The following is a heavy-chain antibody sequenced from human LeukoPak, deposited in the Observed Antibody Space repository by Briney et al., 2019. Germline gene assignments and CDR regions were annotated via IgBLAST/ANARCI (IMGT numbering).Heavy chain of an antibody. CDR1: EFTVSNNY. Sequence: PGGSLRLSCAASEFTVSNNYMSWVRQAPGKGLEWVSLIYSGGSTHYADSVKGRFIISRDNSKSTLFLQMNSLTADDTAVYYCAREFGGAAVAPPLDHWGQGTLVAVSS. V-gene: IGHV3-66*01. J-gene: IGHJ4*02. CDR2: IYSGGST. CDR3: AREFGGAAVAPPLDH. D-gene: IGHD3-10*01.